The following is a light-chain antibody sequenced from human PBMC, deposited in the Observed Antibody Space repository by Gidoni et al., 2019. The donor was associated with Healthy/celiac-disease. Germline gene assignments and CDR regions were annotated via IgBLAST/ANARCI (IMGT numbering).Light chain of an antibody. CDR2: AAS. V-gene: IGKV1-39*01. J-gene: IGKJ2*01. CDR1: QSISSY. CDR3: QQSYSTXYT. Sequence: MTQSPSSLSASVGDRVTITCRASQSISSYLNWYQQKPGKAPKLLIYAASSLQSGVPSRFSGSGSGTDFTLTISSLQPEDFATYYCQQSYSTXYTFGQGTKLEIK.